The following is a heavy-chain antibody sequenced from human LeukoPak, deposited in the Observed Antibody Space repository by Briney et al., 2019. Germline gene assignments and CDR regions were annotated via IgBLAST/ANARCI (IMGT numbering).Heavy chain of an antibody. D-gene: IGHD3-22*01. CDR2: ISSNGGST. CDR3: ARGHHDSSGYPIRSLDY. J-gene: IGHJ4*02. Sequence: GGSLRLSCAASGFTFSSYAMHWVRQAPGKGLEYVSAISSNGGSTYYANSVKGRFTISRDNSKNTLYLQMGSLRAEDMAVYYCARGHHDSSGYPIRSLDYWGQGTLVTVSS. V-gene: IGHV3-64*01. CDR1: GFTFSSYA.